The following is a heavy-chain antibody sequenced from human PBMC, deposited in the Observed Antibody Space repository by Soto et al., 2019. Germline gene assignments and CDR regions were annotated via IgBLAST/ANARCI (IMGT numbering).Heavy chain of an antibody. CDR1: GFTFSSYG. Sequence: QVQLVESGGGVVQPGRSLRLSCAASGFTFSSYGMNWVRQAPGKGLEWVAVISYDGSNKYYADTVKGRFTLSRDKSKNTLYLQMNSLRAEGTAVYYCAKDLITMTRGGGYGMDVWGQGTTVTVSS. V-gene: IGHV3-30*18. CDR3: AKDLITMTRGGGYGMDV. J-gene: IGHJ6*02. CDR2: ISYDGSNK. D-gene: IGHD3-10*01.